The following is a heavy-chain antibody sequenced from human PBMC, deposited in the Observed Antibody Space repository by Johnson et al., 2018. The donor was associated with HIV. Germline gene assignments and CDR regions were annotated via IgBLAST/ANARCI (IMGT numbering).Heavy chain of an antibody. CDR3: ARQFRSVGAPDAFDI. J-gene: IGHJ3*02. CDR2: ISYDGSNK. CDR1: GFTFSSYG. D-gene: IGHD1-26*01. Sequence: QVQLVESGGGVVRPGGSLRLSCAASGFTFSSYGMHWVRQAPGKGLEWVAVISYDGSNKYYADSVKGRFSISRDNSKNTLYLQMNSLRAEDTAMYYCARQFRSVGAPDAFDIWGQGTMVTVSS. V-gene: IGHV3-30*03.